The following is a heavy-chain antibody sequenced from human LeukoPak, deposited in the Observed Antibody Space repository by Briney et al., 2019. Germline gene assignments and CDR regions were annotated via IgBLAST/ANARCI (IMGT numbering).Heavy chain of an antibody. V-gene: IGHV1-2*02. Sequence: GASVKVSCKASGYTFTGYYMHWVRQAPGQGLEWMGWINPNSGGTNYAQKFQGRVTMTRDTSISTAYMELSRLRSDDTAVYYCARDLGPKYYDFGSGYLVYWGQGTLVTVSS. CDR2: INPNSGGT. J-gene: IGHJ4*02. CDR1: GYTFTGYY. D-gene: IGHD3-3*01. CDR3: ARDLGPKYYDFGSGYLVY.